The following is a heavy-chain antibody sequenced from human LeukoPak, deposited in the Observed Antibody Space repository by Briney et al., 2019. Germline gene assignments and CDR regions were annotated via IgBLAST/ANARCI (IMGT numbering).Heavy chain of an antibody. CDR3: ARAGYCSGVSCYSAVPGKY. Sequence: PSETLSLTCTVSGYSITSGYYWAWIRQFPGKGLEWIGSIYHSGNTYYNPSLKSRVIILVDTSKNQFSLQLGSVTPTDTAVYYCARAGYCSGVSCYSAVPGKYWGQGALVTVSS. CDR2: IYHSGNT. D-gene: IGHD2-15*01. J-gene: IGHJ4*02. CDR1: GYSITSGYY. V-gene: IGHV4-38-2*02.